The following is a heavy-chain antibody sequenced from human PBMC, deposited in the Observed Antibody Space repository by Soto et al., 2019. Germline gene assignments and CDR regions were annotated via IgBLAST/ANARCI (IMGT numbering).Heavy chain of an antibody. D-gene: IGHD6-13*01. J-gene: IGHJ6*02. CDR2: IIPILGIA. V-gene: IGHV1-69*02. CDR1: GGTFSSYT. Sequence: QVQLVQSGAEVKKPGSSVKVSCKASGGTFSSYTISWVRQAPGQGLEWMGRIIPILGIANYAQKFQGRVTITADTATSTAYLELSSLRSEDTAVYYWAKRIAAACGAAYYSYGMDVWGQGTTVTVSS. CDR3: AKRIAAACGAAYYSYGMDV.